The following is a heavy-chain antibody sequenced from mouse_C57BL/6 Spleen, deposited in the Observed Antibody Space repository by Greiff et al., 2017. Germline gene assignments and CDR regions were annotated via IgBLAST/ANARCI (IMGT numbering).Heavy chain of an antibody. CDR1: GYTFTSYW. J-gene: IGHJ1*03. CDR3: ASCDDGYGDFDV. D-gene: IGHD2-3*01. CDR2: INPSSGYT. V-gene: IGHV1-7*01. Sequence: QVQLQQSGAELAKPGASVKLSCKASGYTFTSYWMHWVKQRPGQGLEWIGYINPSSGYTKYNQKFKDKATLTADKSSSTAYMQLSRLTYEDSAVYYCASCDDGYGDFDVWGTGTTVTVSS.